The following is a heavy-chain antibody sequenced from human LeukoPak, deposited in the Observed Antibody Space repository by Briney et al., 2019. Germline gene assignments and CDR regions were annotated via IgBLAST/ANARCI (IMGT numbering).Heavy chain of an antibody. CDR3: ARDRRGAGDYGY. V-gene: IGHV4-4*02. Sequence: SETLSLTCAVSGDSLSSSNWWSWVRQPPGKGLGGSGEIFHTGSTNYNPSLKSRVTISVDKSKNQFSLKLSSVTAADTAVYYCARDRRGAGDYGYWGQGTLVTVSS. CDR1: GDSLSSSNW. J-gene: IGHJ4*02. CDR2: IFHTGST. D-gene: IGHD1-14*01.